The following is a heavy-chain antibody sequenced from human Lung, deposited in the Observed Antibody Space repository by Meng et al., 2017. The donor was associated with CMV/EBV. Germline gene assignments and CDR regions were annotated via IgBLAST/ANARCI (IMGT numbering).Heavy chain of an antibody. J-gene: IGHJ6*04. CDR2: INHSGRT. D-gene: IGHD4-11*01. V-gene: IGHV4-34*01. CDR1: GGSFSGYY. CDR3: AREGGKGDYIEYRIYYGMDV. Sequence: SQXXXLTXAVYGGSFSGYYWSWIRQPPGKGLEWIGEINHSGRTNYNPSLKSRVTISVETSKNQFSMRLSSVTAADTAVYFCAREGGKGDYIEYRIYYGMDVWXTGNT.